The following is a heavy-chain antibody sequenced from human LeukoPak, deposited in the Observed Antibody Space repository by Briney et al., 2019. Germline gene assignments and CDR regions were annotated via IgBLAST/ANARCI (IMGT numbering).Heavy chain of an antibody. CDR2: IYGSGST. V-gene: IGHV4-59*08. J-gene: IGHJ4*02. CDR3: ARQARAYSGFDY. D-gene: IGHD1-26*01. CDR1: GGSISNYY. Sequence: PSETLSLTCTVSGGSISNYYWSWIRQPPGKGLEWIGYIYGSGSTHYNPSLKSRVTMSVDTSKNQFSLKLTSVTAADTDVYYCARQARAYSGFDYWGQGTLVTVSS.